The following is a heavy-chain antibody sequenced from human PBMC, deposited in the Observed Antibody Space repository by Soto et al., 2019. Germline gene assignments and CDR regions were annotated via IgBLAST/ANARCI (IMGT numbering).Heavy chain of an antibody. D-gene: IGHD2-15*01. CDR1: GYTFTGYY. Sequence: ASVRVSCKASGYTFTGYYMHWVRQAPGQGLEWMGWINPNSGGTNYAQKFQGRVTMTRDTSISTAYMELSRLRSDDTAVYYCARHGYCSGGSCSRRYFQHWGQGTLVTVSS. J-gene: IGHJ1*01. V-gene: IGHV1-2*02. CDR2: INPNSGGT. CDR3: ARHGYCSGGSCSRRYFQH.